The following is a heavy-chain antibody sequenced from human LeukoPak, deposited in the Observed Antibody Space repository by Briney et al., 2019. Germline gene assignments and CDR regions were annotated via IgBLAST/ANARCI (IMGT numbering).Heavy chain of an antibody. CDR2: IYPGDSRV. V-gene: IGHV5-51*01. CDR3: ACRDLSSIWSYP. Sequence: GESLKISCKGVGYSSTNYWIGWVRQMPGKGMEWMGVIYPGDSRVRYNPSFQGQVTISVDKSVSTAYLQWISLKASDTAMYYCACRDLSSIWSYPWGQGTLVTVSS. D-gene: IGHD6-13*01. J-gene: IGHJ5*02. CDR1: GYSSTNYW.